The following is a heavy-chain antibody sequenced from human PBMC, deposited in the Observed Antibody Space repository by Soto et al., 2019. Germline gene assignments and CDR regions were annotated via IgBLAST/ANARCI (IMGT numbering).Heavy chain of an antibody. CDR1: GFTFSSYA. CDR2: ISGSGGST. Sequence: GGSLRLSCAASGFTFSSYAMSWVRQAPGKGLEWVSAISGSGGSTYYADSVKGRFTISRDNSKNTLYLQMNSLRAEDTAVYYCAKSSNLTRTIVYRGWVYYWGKGTLVTVSS. V-gene: IGHV3-23*01. CDR3: AKSSNLTRTIVYRGWVYY. J-gene: IGHJ4*02. D-gene: IGHD1-7*01.